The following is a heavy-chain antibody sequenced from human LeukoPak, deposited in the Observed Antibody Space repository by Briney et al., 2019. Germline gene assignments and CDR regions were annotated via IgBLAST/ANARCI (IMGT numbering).Heavy chain of an antibody. CDR1: GGSISSGSYY. D-gene: IGHD4-17*01. CDR3: AREGDYGAYIDY. CDR2: IYHSGST. V-gene: IGHV4-61*02. Sequence: PSQTLSLTCTVSGGSISSGSYYWSWIRQPAGKGLEWIGSIYHSGSTYYNPSLKSRVTISVDTSKNQFSLKLSSVTAADTAVYYCAREGDYGAYIDYWGQGTLVTVSS. J-gene: IGHJ4*02.